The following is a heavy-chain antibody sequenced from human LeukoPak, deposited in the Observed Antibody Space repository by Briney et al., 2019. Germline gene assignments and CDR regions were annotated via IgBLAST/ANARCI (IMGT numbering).Heavy chain of an antibody. CDR1: GFTFSSDA. CDR3: AKGDEYYYFDY. D-gene: IGHD2/OR15-2a*01. Sequence: GGSLRLSCAASGFTFSSDAMSWVRQAPGKGLEWVSAISGSGGSTYYADYVKGRFTISRDNSKNTLYLQMNSAGAEDTSVYYCAKGDEYYYFDYWGQGTLVPVTS. J-gene: IGHJ4*02. CDR2: ISGSGGST. V-gene: IGHV3-23*01.